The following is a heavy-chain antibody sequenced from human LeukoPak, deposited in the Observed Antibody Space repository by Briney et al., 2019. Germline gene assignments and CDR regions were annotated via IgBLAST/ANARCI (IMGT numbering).Heavy chain of an antibody. D-gene: IGHD3-10*01. CDR2: ISSSTYI. Sequence: PRGSPRPSFAASGLTFNSYSMNWVRQAPGKGLAWVSSISSSTYIYYTDSVKGGFTISRDNARNSLYLQMNSLRAEETAVYYCARDGGAYYYGSGSLTPFDYWGQGTLVTVSS. CDR3: ARDGGAYYYGSGSLTPFDY. V-gene: IGHV3-21*01. CDR1: GLTFNSYS. J-gene: IGHJ4*02.